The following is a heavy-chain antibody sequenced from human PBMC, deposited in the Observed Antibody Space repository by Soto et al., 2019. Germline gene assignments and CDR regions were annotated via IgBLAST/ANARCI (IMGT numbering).Heavy chain of an antibody. J-gene: IGHJ6*02. V-gene: IGHV3-23*01. CDR2: ISGSGGRT. CDR1: GFTFSSYA. Sequence: EVQLLESGGGLVQPGGSLSLSCAASGFTFSSYAMRWVRQAPGKGLEWVSAISGSGGRTYYADSVKGRCTIARHNPKNALYLQMNSLRAEDTAVYYCAEDGDLGDYYGMDVWGQGTTVTVSS. D-gene: IGHD2-21*02. CDR3: AEDGDLGDYYGMDV.